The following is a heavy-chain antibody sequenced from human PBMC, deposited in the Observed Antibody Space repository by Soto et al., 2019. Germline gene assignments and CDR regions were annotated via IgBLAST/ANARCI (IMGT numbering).Heavy chain of an antibody. CDR1: GFTFNSYG. CDR2: IRSSGNSK. J-gene: IGHJ3*02. CDR3: AKETIGNILGGFDM. Sequence: VQLLESGGGLVQPGRSLRLSCAASGFTFNSYGMHWVRQAPGKGPEWVSGIRSSGNSKYYADSVKGRFTISRDNSKNTMYQQKSSQRADDTDVYYCAKETIGNILGGFDMRGQGTLVTVSS. D-gene: IGHD3-16*01. V-gene: IGHV3-30*18.